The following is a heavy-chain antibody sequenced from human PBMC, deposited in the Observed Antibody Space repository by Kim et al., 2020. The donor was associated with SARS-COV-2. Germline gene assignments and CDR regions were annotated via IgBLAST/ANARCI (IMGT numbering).Heavy chain of an antibody. Sequence: SETLSLTCNVSGGSMTGRTSFWYWVRQTPGKGLEWIGSVVNSGESYYKPSLKSRVTMAVDTSKSQVSLKMTSVTAADTAVYYCARGPPPLLSRLFHYFD. D-gene: IGHD2-21*01. CDR1: GGSMTGRTSF. CDR3: ARGPPPLLSRLFHYFD. V-gene: IGHV4-39*07. J-gene: IGHJ4*01. CDR2: VVNSGES.